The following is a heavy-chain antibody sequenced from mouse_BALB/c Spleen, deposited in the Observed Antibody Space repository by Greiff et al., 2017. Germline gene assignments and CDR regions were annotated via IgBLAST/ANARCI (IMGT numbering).Heavy chain of an antibody. D-gene: IGHD2-2*01. CDR1: GYSITSDYA. CDR3: ARRLRQKPAWFAY. Sequence: EVQLQQSGPGLVKPSQSLSLTCTVTGYSITSDYAWYWIRQFPGNKLEWMGYISYSGSTSYNPSLKSRISITRDTSKNQFFLQLNSVTTEDTATYYCARRLRQKPAWFAYWGQGTLVTVSA. J-gene: IGHJ3*01. CDR2: ISYSGST. V-gene: IGHV3-2*02.